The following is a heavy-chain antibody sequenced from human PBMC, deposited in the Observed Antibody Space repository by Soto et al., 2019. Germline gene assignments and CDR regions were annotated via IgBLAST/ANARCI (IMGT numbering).Heavy chain of an antibody. CDR3: ARVNSATGSMHFDH. D-gene: IGHD3-9*01. J-gene: IGHJ4*02. CDR1: TFNFTSYS. Sequence: EVQLVESGGGLVKPGGSLRLTCAGSTFNFTSYSLNWVRQAPGKGLEWVSSISSTSTYIFYADSVKGRFTISRDNAQNSVSPRMISLLAEDTALYYCARVNSATGSMHFDHWGQGTLVTVSS. V-gene: IGHV3-21*01. CDR2: ISSTSTYI.